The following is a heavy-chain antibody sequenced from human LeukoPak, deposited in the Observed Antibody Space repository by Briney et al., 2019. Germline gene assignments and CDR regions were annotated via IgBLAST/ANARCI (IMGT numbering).Heavy chain of an antibody. J-gene: IGHJ4*02. V-gene: IGHV1-2*07. CDR3: ARDRGPSYDSGIYYQYYFRY. CDR2: INPNSGDT. Sequence: ASVKVSCKASGYTFTGYYVHWMRQAPGQGLGCMGWINPNSGDTEYEHKFQGRITMTRDTSIATAYMEMTRLAPDDTAVYYCARDRGPSYDSGIYYQYYFRYWGQGTLVTVSS. D-gene: IGHD3-10*01. CDR1: GYTFTGYY.